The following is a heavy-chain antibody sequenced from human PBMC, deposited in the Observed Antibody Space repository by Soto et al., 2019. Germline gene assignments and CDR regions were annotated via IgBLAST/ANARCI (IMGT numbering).Heavy chain of an antibody. CDR3: PRSQMTYSWND. V-gene: IGHV3-23*01. D-gene: IGHD1-20*01. CDR1: EFTCSIYS. J-gene: IGHJ1*01. CDR2: ISGSGEMT. Sequence: LXLASVASEFTCSIYSMSCVRQAPGKGLRWVASISGSGEMTHYADPVKGRFTISRDNAKNTRYLQMESLSAEDMALCSCPRSQMTYSWNDWGQGALVTVSS.